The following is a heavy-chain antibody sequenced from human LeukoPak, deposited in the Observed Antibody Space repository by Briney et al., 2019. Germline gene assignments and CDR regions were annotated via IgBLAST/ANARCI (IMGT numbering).Heavy chain of an antibody. Sequence: ASVKVSCKASGYTFTGYYMHWVRQAPGQGLEWMGWMNPNSGNTGYAQKFQGRVTITRNTSISTAYMELSSLRSEDTAVYYCARGDHVRIYAESSFDIWGQGTMVTVSS. D-gene: IGHD5/OR15-5a*01. CDR1: GYTFTGYY. J-gene: IGHJ3*02. CDR2: MNPNSGNT. CDR3: ARGDHVRIYAESSFDI. V-gene: IGHV1-8*03.